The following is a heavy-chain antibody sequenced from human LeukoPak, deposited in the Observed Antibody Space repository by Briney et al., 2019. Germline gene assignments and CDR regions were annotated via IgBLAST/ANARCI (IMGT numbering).Heavy chain of an antibody. V-gene: IGHV4-39*07. Sequence: SETLSLTCTVSGGSISSGSYYWSWIRQPPGKGLEGIGEIKHSGSTKYNPALKNQVTISVDTSKNQFSLKLSSVTAADTAVYYCTRRLGRKFGERFYYYHYLDVWGKGTTVTISS. CDR2: IKHSGST. CDR1: GGSISSGSYY. D-gene: IGHD3-10*01. CDR3: TRRLGRKFGERFYYYHYLDV. J-gene: IGHJ6*03.